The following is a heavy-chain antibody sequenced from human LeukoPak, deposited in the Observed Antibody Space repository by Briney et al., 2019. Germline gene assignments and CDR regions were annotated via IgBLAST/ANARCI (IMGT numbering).Heavy chain of an antibody. V-gene: IGHV3-23*01. D-gene: IGHD3-3*01. CDR1: GFTFSSYA. Sequence: GGSLRLSCAASGFTFSSYAMSWVRQAPGKGLEWVSVVSGSGGSTYYADSVKGRFTISRDNSKNTLYLQMNSLRAEDTAVYYCAKXXXINDFWNGYYPSGVGYWGQGTLVTVSS. CDR2: VSGSGGST. CDR3: AKXXXINDFWNGYYPSGVGY. J-gene: IGHJ4*02.